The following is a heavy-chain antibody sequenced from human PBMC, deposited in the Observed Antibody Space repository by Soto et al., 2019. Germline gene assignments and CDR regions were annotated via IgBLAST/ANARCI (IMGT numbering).Heavy chain of an antibody. J-gene: IGHJ5*02. V-gene: IGHV3-48*03. CDR1: GFTFSDYE. Sequence: EVHLVESGGGLVQPGGSLRLSCAASGFTFSDYEMNWVRQAPGKGLEWVSYISLSGTTIHYADSVKGRFTISRDNAKNSVYLQMNSLRVEDTAIYYCAREGGFDWFYPGGQGTLVTVPS. CDR3: AREGGFDWFYP. CDR2: ISLSGTTI.